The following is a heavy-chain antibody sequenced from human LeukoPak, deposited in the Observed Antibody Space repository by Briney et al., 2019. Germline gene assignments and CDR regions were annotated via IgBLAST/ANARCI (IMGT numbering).Heavy chain of an antibody. CDR1: GGTFSSYA. J-gene: IGHJ4*02. D-gene: IGHD4-23*01. CDR2: IIPIFGTA. Sequence: SVKVSCKASGGTFSSYAISWVRQAPGQGLEWMGGIIPIFGTANYAQKFQGGVTITADESTSTAYMELSSLRSEDTAVYYCARIGHYNGKEDSWGQGTLVTVSS. V-gene: IGHV1-69*13. CDR3: ARIGHYNGKEDS.